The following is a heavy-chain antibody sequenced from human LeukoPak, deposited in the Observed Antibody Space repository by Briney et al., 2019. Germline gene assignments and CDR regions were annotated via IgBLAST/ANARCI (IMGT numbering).Heavy chain of an antibody. CDR1: GFTFSDFY. CDR2: INQDGTGK. CDR3: ARSLWPEDY. J-gene: IGHJ4*02. V-gene: IGHV3-7*01. D-gene: IGHD3-16*01. Sequence: PGGSLRLSCAASGFTFSDFYISWVRESPGKGLEWVAGINQDGTGKSYVASVKGRFTISRDNAKKSVWLQMTSLRADDTAVYYCARSLWPEDYWGQGTLVTVPS.